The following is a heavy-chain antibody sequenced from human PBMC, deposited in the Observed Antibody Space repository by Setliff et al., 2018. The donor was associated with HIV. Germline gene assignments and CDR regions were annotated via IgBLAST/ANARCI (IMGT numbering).Heavy chain of an antibody. CDR2: MFYSGTT. V-gene: IGHV4-31*03. D-gene: IGHD3-3*01. Sequence: NPSETLSLTCSVSGDSVTSGGFFWSWIRQRPEKGLEWIGHMFYSGTTYYSPSLKSRVRISRDTSENQFSLKLTSVTAADTAVYYCARITIFVPGNPYFYGMDVWGQGTTVTVSS. CDR1: GDSVTSGGFF. J-gene: IGHJ6*02. CDR3: ARITIFVPGNPYFYGMDV.